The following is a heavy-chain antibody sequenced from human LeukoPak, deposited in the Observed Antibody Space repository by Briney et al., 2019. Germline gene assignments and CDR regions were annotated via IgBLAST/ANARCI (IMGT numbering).Heavy chain of an antibody. V-gene: IGHV3-48*03. CDR2: ISSSGSTI. Sequence: TGGSLRLSCAASGFTFSSYEMNWVRQAPGKGLEWVPYISSSGSTIYYADSVKGRFTISRDNAKNSLYLQMNSLRAEDTAVYYCATDRSSSGWYYFDYWGQGTLVTVSS. J-gene: IGHJ4*02. CDR3: ATDRSSSGWYYFDY. D-gene: IGHD6-19*01. CDR1: GFTFSSYE.